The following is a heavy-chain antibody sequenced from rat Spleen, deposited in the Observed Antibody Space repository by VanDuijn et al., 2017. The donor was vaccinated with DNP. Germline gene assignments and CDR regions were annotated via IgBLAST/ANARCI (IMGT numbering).Heavy chain of an antibody. J-gene: IGHJ3*01. CDR2: ISYDGSGT. Sequence: EVQLEESGGGLVQPGRSMKLSCAASGFTFSKYDMAWVRQAPKKGLEWVATISYDGSGTYYRDSVKGRFTISRDNAKSTLYLQMDSLRSEDTATYYCARPGYYSGGGFAYWGQGTLVTVSS. V-gene: IGHV5-7*01. D-gene: IGHD1-1*01. CDR3: ARPGYYSGGGFAY. CDR1: GFTFSKYD.